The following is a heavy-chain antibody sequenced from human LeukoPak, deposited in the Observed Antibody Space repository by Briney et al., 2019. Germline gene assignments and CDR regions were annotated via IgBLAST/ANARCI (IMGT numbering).Heavy chain of an antibody. CDR1: GGSISSYY. J-gene: IGHJ4*02. Sequence: SETLSLTCTVSGGSISSYYWSWIRQPPGKGLEWIGYIYYSGRTNYNPSLKSRVTISVDTSKNQFSLKLSSVTAADTAVYYCARTQTWLPYFDYWGQGTLVTVSS. V-gene: IGHV4-59*01. CDR3: ARTQTWLPYFDY. CDR2: IYYSGRT. D-gene: IGHD5-12*01.